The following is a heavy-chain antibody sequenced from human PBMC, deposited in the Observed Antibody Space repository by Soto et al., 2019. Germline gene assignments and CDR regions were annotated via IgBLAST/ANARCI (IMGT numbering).Heavy chain of an antibody. Sequence: QVQLQESGPGLVKPSETLSLTCTVSGGSINSFYWSWIRQPPGKGLEWIGSIFYRGSTNYNPSLKTRVTISIDSSRTQFSLRLSSVTAADTAVYYCARLPDQMGRYSWGQGTLVTVSS. CDR1: GGSINSFY. V-gene: IGHV4-59*08. J-gene: IGHJ4*02. D-gene: IGHD1-26*01. CDR3: ARLPDQMGRYS. CDR2: IFYRGST.